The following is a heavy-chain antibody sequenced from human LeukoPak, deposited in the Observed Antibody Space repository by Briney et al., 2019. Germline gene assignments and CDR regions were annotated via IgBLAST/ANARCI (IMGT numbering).Heavy chain of an antibody. V-gene: IGHV3-30*03. Sequence: GGSLRLSCAVSGFTFSSYDMHWVRQAPGKGPEWVTLISYDGGNKYYGDSVKGRFTISRDNSKNTLYLQMTSLRVEDTAVYYCATNSRRPHQYYMDVWGKGTTVTVSS. CDR1: GFTFSSYD. J-gene: IGHJ6*03. D-gene: IGHD1-14*01. CDR2: ISYDGGNK. CDR3: ATNSRRPHQYYMDV.